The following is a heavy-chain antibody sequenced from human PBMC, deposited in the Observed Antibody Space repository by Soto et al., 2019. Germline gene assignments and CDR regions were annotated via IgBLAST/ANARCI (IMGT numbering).Heavy chain of an antibody. V-gene: IGHV4-61*01. CDR3: VRDANTIPYYYYGMDV. Sequence: SETLSLTCTVSGGSVSSGSYYWSWIRQPPGKGLEWIGYIYYSGSTNCNPSLKSRVTISVDTSKNQFSLKLSAVTAADTAVYYCVRDANTIPYYYYGMDVWGQGTTVTVSS. CDR1: GGSVSSGSYY. J-gene: IGHJ6*01. D-gene: IGHD3-3*01. CDR2: IYYSGST.